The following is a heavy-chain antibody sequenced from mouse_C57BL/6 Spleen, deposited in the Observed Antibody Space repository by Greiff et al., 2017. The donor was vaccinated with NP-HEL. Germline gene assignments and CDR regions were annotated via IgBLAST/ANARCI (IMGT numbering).Heavy chain of an antibody. CDR1: GYTFTDYN. V-gene: IGHV1-22*01. Sequence: EVQLQQSGPELVKPGASVKMSCKASGYTFTDYNMHWVKQSHGKSLEWIGYINPNNGGTSYNQKFKGKATLTVNKSSSTSYMELHSLTSEDSAVYYCARASGTCYFDYWGQGTTLTVSS. J-gene: IGHJ2*01. CDR2: INPNNGGT. D-gene: IGHD4-1*01. CDR3: ARASGTCYFDY.